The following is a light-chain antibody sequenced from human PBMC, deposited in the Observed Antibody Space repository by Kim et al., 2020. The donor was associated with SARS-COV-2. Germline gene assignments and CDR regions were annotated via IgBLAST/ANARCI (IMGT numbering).Light chain of an antibody. CDR3: QQLNAFPLT. CDR1: ESIGSW. J-gene: IGKJ4*01. Sequence: CASVGDRVTITCRASESIGSWLAWYQQKPGEAPSLLIYSTSNLHSGVPSRFSGSGYGTDFTLTVSSLQPEDSAVYYCQQLNAFPLTFGGGTKVEIK. CDR2: STS. V-gene: IGKV1-12*01.